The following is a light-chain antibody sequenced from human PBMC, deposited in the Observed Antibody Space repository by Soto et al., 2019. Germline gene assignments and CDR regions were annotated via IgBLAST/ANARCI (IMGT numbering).Light chain of an antibody. CDR2: GTS. CDR1: HRTANSY. Sequence: IVLTQPPGTLSLSQGVRAILSCRTSHRTANSYFAWSQQKPGQAPRLLIYGTSSRATGVPDRFTGSGSGTDFTLTISRLEPEDFAVYYCHQSVVSRWTFGQGTKVDIK. CDR3: HQSVVSRWT. J-gene: IGKJ1*01. V-gene: IGKV3-20*01.